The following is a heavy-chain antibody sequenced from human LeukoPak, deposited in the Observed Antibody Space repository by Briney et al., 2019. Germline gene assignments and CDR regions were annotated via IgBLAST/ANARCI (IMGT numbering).Heavy chain of an antibody. V-gene: IGHV3-53*01. CDR1: GFTVSTNY. CDR3: ARAVYGFDAFDI. Sequence: QPGGSLRLSCAASGFTVSTNYMSWVRQAPGKGLEWVSVIYSDGRTYYADSVKGRFTISRDNSKNTLYLQMNSLRAEDTAVYYCARAVYGFDAFDIWGQGAMVTVSS. J-gene: IGHJ3*02. CDR2: IYSDGRT. D-gene: IGHD4-17*01.